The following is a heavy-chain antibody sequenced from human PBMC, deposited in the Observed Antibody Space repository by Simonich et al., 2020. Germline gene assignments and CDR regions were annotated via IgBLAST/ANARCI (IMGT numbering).Heavy chain of an antibody. CDR3: ARGRNDFDY. CDR1: GFTFDDYG. CDR2: INWNGCST. V-gene: IGHV3-20*01. J-gene: IGHJ4*02. Sequence: EVQLVESGGGVVRPGGSLRLSCAASGFTFDDYGMSWVRQAPGKGVEWDSGINWNGCSTGYADSVKGRVTSSRDNAKNSLYLQMNRLRAEDTALYHCARGRNDFDYWGQGTLVTVSS. D-gene: IGHD1-1*01.